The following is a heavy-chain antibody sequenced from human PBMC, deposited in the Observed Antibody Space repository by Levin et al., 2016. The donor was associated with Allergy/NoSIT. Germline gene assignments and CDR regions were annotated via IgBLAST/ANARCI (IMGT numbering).Heavy chain of an antibody. Sequence: RQAPGKGLEWVSYISSSSSYTNYADSVKGRFTISRDNAKNSLYLQMNSLRAEDMAVYYCAREYYDSSGYSWDYWGQGTLVTVSS. CDR2: ISSSSSYT. CDR3: AREYYDSSGYSWDY. D-gene: IGHD3-22*01. V-gene: IGHV3-11*05. J-gene: IGHJ4*02.